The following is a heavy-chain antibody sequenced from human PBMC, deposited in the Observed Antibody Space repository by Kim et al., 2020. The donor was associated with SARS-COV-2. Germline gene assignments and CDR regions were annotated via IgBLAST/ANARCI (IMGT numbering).Heavy chain of an antibody. J-gene: IGHJ3*01. D-gene: IGHD1-7*01. CDR1: GDSITSGTFY. CDR2: ILYTGVT. V-gene: IGHV4-39*01. CDR3: ARHGELYPGAFDV. Sequence: SETLSLTCSVSGDSITSGTFYWGWIRQPPGKGLEWIGIILYTGVTHYNPSLRSRVTISVDTSRDQFSLKLSSVTAADTAVLYCARHGELYPGAFDVWGLG.